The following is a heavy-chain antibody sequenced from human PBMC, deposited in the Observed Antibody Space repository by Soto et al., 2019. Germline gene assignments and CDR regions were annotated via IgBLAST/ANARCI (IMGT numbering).Heavy chain of an antibody. D-gene: IGHD3-10*01. V-gene: IGHV1-69*01. J-gene: IGHJ1*01. CDR3: ARGGGPYVWFNEF. CDR1: GGLFSSFA. CDR2: IIPVFGTT. Sequence: QGQLVQSGPEVKKPGSSVKVSCKDSGGLFSSFAISWVRQAPGQGLEWLGGIIPVFGTTNYAEKVQDRVTITADESTNTAYMELTSLTSGDTAMYYCARGGGPYVWFNEFWGQGTLVTVSS.